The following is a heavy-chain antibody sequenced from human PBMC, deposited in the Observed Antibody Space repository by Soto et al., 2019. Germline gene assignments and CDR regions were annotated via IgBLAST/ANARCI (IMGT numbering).Heavy chain of an antibody. D-gene: IGHD2-2*01. CDR1: VFTFSTHA. J-gene: IGHJ6*02. CDR3: AKDPPWTVGPLAMDV. Sequence: WWSLRLSCLASVFTFSTHAMSWFRQVPGKGLEWVSTFSGSGGNIYYGESVKGRFTISRDDPKNTLYLDMNSLRVEDTAVYYCAKDPPWTVGPLAMDVWGQGTTVTVSS. CDR2: FSGSGGNI. V-gene: IGHV3-23*01.